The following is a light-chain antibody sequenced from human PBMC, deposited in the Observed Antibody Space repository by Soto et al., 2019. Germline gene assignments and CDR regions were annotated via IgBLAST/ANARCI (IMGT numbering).Light chain of an antibody. Sequence: QSVLTQPPSASGTPGQRVSISCSGSSSNIGSNSVQWHQQLPGTAPNLLIYADNQRPSGVPDRFSGSKSGTSASLAITGLQSGDEPDYYCAAWDDSLNGFVFGTGTKLTVL. CDR1: SSNIGSNS. CDR2: ADN. V-gene: IGLV1-44*01. CDR3: AAWDDSLNGFV. J-gene: IGLJ1*01.